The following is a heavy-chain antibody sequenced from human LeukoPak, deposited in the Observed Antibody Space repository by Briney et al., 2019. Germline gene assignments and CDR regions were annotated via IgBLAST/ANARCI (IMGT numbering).Heavy chain of an antibody. CDR3: ARHHGYTYGRVDY. D-gene: IGHD5-18*01. V-gene: IGHV4-39*01. Sequence: SETLSLTCTVTGGSVSSNGYYWGWIRQPPGKGLEWIADMYFSGSTYYNPSLKSRVTISVDTSKNQFSLKLSSVTAADTAVYYCARHHGYTYGRVDYWGQGTLVTVSS. CDR1: GGSVSSNGYY. CDR2: MYFSGST. J-gene: IGHJ4*02.